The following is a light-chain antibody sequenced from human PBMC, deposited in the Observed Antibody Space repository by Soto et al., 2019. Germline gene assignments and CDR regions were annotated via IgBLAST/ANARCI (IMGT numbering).Light chain of an antibody. CDR2: KAS. J-gene: IGKJ1*01. CDR3: QQYNSYSRT. CDR1: QSISSW. V-gene: IGKV1-5*03. Sequence: DIQMTQSPSTLSASVGDRVTITCRASQSISSWLAWYQQKPGKAPKLLIYKASSLESGVQSRFSGSGSGTEFTLTISSLQPDDFATYYCQQYNSYSRTVGQGTKVDIK.